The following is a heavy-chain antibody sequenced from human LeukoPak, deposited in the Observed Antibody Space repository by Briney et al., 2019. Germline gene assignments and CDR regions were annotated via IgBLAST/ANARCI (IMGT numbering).Heavy chain of an antibody. CDR3: AKDLYPHYSRDWFDP. Sequence: GGSLRLSCAASGFTFSSYGMHWVRQAPGKGLEWVAFIRYDGSNKYYADSVKGRFTISRDNSKNTLYLQMNSLRAEDTAVYYCAKDLYPHYSRDWFDPWGQGTLVTVSS. V-gene: IGHV3-30*02. D-gene: IGHD4-11*01. J-gene: IGHJ5*02. CDR2: IRYDGSNK. CDR1: GFTFSSYG.